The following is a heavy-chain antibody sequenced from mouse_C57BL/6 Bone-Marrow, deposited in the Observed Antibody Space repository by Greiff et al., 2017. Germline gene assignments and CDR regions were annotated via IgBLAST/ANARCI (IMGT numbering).Heavy chain of an antibody. CDR2: IHPNSGST. V-gene: IGHV1-64*01. D-gene: IGHD2-5*01. J-gene: IGHJ4*01. CDR3: ARDYSNYERAMDY. CDR1: GYTFTSYW. Sequence: VQLQQPGAELVKPGASVKLSCKASGYTFTSYWMHWVKQRPGQGLEWIGMIHPNSGSTNYTEKFKSKATLTVDKSSSTAYMQLSSLTSEDSAVYYCARDYSNYERAMDYWGQGTSVTVSS.